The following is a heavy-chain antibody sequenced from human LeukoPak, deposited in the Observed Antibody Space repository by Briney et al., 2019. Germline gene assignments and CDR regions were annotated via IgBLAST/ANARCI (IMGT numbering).Heavy chain of an antibody. J-gene: IGHJ6*02. CDR1: GGSFSGYY. V-gene: IGHV4-34*01. CDR3: ARGVWLRMGYYYGMDV. Sequence: SETLSLTCAVYGGSFSGYYWSWIRQPPGKGLEWVGEINHSGGTNYNPSLKSRVTISVDTSKNQFSLKLSSVTAADTAVYYCARGVWLRMGYYYGMDVWGQGTTVTVSS. D-gene: IGHD5-12*01. CDR2: INHSGGT.